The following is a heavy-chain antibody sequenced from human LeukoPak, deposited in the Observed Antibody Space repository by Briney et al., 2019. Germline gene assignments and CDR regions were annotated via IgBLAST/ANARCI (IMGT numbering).Heavy chain of an antibody. J-gene: IGHJ6*02. CDR3: ARNKAITAFFGMDV. D-gene: IGHD2/OR15-2a*01. CDR2: IAYGGTYK. V-gene: IGHV3-30*03. CDR1: GFTFSDYA. Sequence: GTSLRLSCAASGFTFSDYAMRWVRQAPGKGLEWVAVIAYGGTYKHHADSLKGRFTISRDNSRDTLYLQINSLRPEDTALYYCARNKAITAFFGMDVWGQGTTVIVSS.